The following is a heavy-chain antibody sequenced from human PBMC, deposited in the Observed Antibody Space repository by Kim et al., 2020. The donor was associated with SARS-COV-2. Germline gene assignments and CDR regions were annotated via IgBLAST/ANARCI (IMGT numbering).Heavy chain of an antibody. CDR2: ISSSIDYT. CDR3: ARVSLGSSSWYYFDY. Sequence: GVSLRLSCAASGFTFSDYYMSWIRQAPGKGLEGVSYISSSIDYTNYADSLKGRFTISRDNAKNSLYLQMNSLRADDTAVYYCARVSLGSSSWYYFDYWGQGTLVTVSS. CDR1: GFTFSDYY. D-gene: IGHD6-13*01. V-gene: IGHV3-11*05. J-gene: IGHJ4*02.